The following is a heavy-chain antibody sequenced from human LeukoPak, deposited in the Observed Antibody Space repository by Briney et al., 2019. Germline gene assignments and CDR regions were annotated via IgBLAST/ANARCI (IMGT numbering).Heavy chain of an antibody. CDR2: ISGSGGST. CDR1: GFTFSSYA. Sequence: AGGSLRLSCAASGFTFSSYAMSWVRQAPGKGLEWVSAISGSGGSTYYADSVKGRFTISRDNSKNTLYLQMNSLRAEDTAVYYCAKSDSGPLGGDAFDIWGQGTMVTVSS. V-gene: IGHV3-23*01. CDR3: AKSDSGPLGGDAFDI. D-gene: IGHD5-12*01. J-gene: IGHJ3*02.